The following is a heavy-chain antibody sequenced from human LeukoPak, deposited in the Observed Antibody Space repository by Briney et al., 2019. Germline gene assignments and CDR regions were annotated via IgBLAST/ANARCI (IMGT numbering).Heavy chain of an antibody. D-gene: IGHD3-3*01. J-gene: IGHJ4*02. CDR1: GGSISSGSYY. Sequence: SQTLSLTCTVSGGSISSGSYYWSWIRQPPGKGLEWIGRIYTSGSTNYNPSLKSRVTISVDTSKNQFSLKLSSVTAADTAVYYCARGGFGAKGLFDYWGQGTLVTVSS. CDR2: IYTSGST. V-gene: IGHV4-61*02. CDR3: ARGGFGAKGLFDY.